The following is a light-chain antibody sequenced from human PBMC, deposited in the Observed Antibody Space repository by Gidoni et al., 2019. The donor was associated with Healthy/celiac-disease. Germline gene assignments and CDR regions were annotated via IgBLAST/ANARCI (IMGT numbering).Light chain of an antibody. CDR3: SSYAGSNNWV. J-gene: IGLJ2*01. Sequence: QSALTQPHSASGSPGQSVTISCTGTSSDVGGYNYVSWYQQHPVKAPKLMIYEVSTRPSGVPDRFSGSKSGNTASLTVSGLQAEDEADYYCSSYAGSNNWVFGGGTKLTVL. V-gene: IGLV2-8*01. CDR1: SSDVGGYNY. CDR2: EVS.